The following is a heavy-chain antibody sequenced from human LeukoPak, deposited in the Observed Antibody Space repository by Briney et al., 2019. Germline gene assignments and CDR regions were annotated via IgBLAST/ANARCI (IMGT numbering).Heavy chain of an antibody. Sequence: GGSLRLSCAASGFTFSSYAMNWVRQAPGKGLEWVSAISGGGGSTYYADYVKGRFTVSRDNSKHTLYLQMNSLRADDTAVYYCAKGTDRTSGSYFWGQGTLVTVSS. D-gene: IGHD1-26*01. CDR3: AKGTDRTSGSYF. J-gene: IGHJ4*02. V-gene: IGHV3-23*01. CDR1: GFTFSSYA. CDR2: ISGGGGST.